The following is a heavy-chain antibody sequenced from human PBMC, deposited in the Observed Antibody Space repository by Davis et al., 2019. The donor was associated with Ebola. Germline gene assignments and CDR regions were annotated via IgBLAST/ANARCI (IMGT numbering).Heavy chain of an antibody. CDR1: GGTFYSYA. V-gene: IGHV1-69*13. CDR3: ARDRGVIGSYYYYYGMDV. D-gene: IGHD2-21*01. J-gene: IGHJ6*02. CDR2: IIPIFGTA. Sequence: SVKVSCKASGGTFYSYAISWVRQAPGQGLEWMGGIIPIFGTANYAQKFQGRVTITADESTSKAYMELSSLGSEDTAVYYCARDRGVIGSYYYYYGMDVWGQGSTVTVSS.